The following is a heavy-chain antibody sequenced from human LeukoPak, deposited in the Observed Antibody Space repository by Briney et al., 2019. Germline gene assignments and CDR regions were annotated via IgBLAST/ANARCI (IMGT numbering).Heavy chain of an antibody. V-gene: IGHV1-18*01. J-gene: IGHJ4*02. D-gene: IGHD3-10*01. CDR1: GYTFTTYG. CDR2: ISSYNGDT. Sequence: ASVKVSCKASGYTFTTYGISWVRQAPGQGLEWMGWISSYNGDTKYEQNLQDRVTMTTDTSTSTAYMELRSLRSDDTAIYFCARDRLFRFGSGGIMDYWGRGTLVTVSS. CDR3: ARDRLFRFGSGGIMDY.